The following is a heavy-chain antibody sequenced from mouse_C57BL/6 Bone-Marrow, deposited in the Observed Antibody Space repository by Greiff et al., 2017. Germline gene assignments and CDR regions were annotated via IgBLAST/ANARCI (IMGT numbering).Heavy chain of an antibody. CDR3: ARNYGSRGAMDY. CDR1: GYSFTGYY. D-gene: IGHD1-1*01. CDR2: INPSTGGT. J-gene: IGHJ4*01. Sequence: EVQLKESGPELVKPGASVKISCKASGYSFTGYYMNWVKQSPEKSLEWIGEINPSTGGTTYNQKFKAKATLTVDKSSSTAYMQLKSLTSEDSAVYYCARNYGSRGAMDYWGQGTSVTVSS. V-gene: IGHV1-42*01.